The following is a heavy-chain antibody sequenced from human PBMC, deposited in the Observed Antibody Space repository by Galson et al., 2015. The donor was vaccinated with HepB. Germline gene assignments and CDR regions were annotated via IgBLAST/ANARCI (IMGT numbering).Heavy chain of an antibody. D-gene: IGHD2-2*01. V-gene: IGHV3-48*02. CDR3: ARAAFGSISYWHFDL. CDR1: GFTFSSCT. Sequence: SLRLSCAAPGFTFSSCTMIWVRQAPGNGLEWLSYISTDRRPIYYAHSAKGRFTISRDNAKNSLYLQMHSLRDEDTAVYSCARAAFGSISYWHFDLWGRGTLVTVSS. CDR2: ISTDRRPI. J-gene: IGHJ2*01.